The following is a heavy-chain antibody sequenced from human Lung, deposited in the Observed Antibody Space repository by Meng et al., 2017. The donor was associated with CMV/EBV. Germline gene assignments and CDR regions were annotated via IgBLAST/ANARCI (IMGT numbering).Heavy chain of an antibody. D-gene: IGHD4/OR15-4a*01. CDR2: ISRRGSTI. CDR1: GFTFTSYE. J-gene: IGHJ4*02. Sequence: GESLKISCAASGFTFTSYEMNWVRQAPGKGLEWISYISRRGSTIYYADSVKGRFTISRDNAKNSLHLQMSSLRAEDTAVYYCARDYGEIDYWGQGALVTVSS. V-gene: IGHV3-48*03. CDR3: ARDYGEIDY.